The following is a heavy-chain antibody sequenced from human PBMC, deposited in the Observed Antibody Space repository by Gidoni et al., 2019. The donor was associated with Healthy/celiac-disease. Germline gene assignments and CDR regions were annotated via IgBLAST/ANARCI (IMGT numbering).Heavy chain of an antibody. CDR3: ACSGYDLGFDY. Sequence: QVQLQESGPGLAKPSATLSLTCTVSGGSISSYYWSWIRQPPGKGLEWIGYIYYSGSTNYNPSLKSRVTISVDTSKNQFSLKLSSVTAADTAVYYCACSGYDLGFDYWGQGTLVTVSS. V-gene: IGHV4-59*01. J-gene: IGHJ4*02. D-gene: IGHD5-12*01. CDR2: IYYSGST. CDR1: GGSISSYY.